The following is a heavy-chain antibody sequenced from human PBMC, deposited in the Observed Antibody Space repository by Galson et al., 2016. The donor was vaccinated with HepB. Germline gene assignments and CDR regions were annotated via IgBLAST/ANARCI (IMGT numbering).Heavy chain of an antibody. D-gene: IGHD3-3*01. CDR1: GFTFSDYY. J-gene: IGHJ3*02. Sequence: SLRLSCAASGFTFSDYYMTWIRQAPGKGPDWVSYIGGSGGAMYYAGSVKGRFTISRDNAKNSLYLQMNSLRAEDTAVYYCARRFIGPSIIYLSDGFDIWGQGTMVTVSS. CDR3: ARRFIGPSIIYLSDGFDI. V-gene: IGHV3-11*01. CDR2: IGGSGGAM.